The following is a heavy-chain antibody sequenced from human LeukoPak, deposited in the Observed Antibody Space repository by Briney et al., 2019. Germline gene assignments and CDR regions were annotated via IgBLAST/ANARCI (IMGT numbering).Heavy chain of an antibody. V-gene: IGHV1-18*01. D-gene: IGHD3-10*01. CDR1: GGTFSSYA. CDR3: ARDEGYYGSGSLSP. CDR2: ISAYNGNT. Sequence: ASVKVSCKASGGTFSSYAISWVRQAPGQWLEWMGWISAYNGNTNYAQKLQGRVTMTTDTSTSTAYMELRSLRSDDTAVYYCARDEGYYGSGSLSPWGQGTLVTVSS. J-gene: IGHJ4*02.